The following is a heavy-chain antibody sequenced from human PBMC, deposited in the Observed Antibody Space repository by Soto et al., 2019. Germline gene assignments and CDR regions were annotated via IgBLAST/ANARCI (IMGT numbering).Heavy chain of an antibody. D-gene: IGHD3-10*01. CDR1: GYTFTSYA. J-gene: IGHJ6*02. V-gene: IGHV1-3*01. CDR2: INAGNGNT. Sequence: QVQLVQSGAEVKKPGASVKVSCKASGYTFTSYAMHWVRQAPGQRLAWMGWINAGNGNTKYSQKFQGRVTITRDTSASTAYMELSSLRSEDTAVYYCARDRVYGSGSSYYGMDVWGQGTTVTVSS. CDR3: ARDRVYGSGSSYYGMDV.